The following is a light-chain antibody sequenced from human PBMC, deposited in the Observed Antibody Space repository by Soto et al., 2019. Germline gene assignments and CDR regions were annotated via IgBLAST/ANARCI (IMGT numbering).Light chain of an antibody. CDR1: SSDVGGYNY. CDR3: CSYAGSYTYV. CDR2: DVT. J-gene: IGLJ1*01. V-gene: IGLV2-11*01. Sequence: QSVLTQPRSVSGSPGQSVTISCTGTSSDVGGYNYVSWYQHHPGKAPKLMIYDVTKRPSGVRDRFSASKSGNTASLTISGLXAEDEADYYCCSYAGSYTYVFGTGTKV.